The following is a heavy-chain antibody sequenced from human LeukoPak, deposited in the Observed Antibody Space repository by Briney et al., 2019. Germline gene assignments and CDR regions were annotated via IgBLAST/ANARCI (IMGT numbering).Heavy chain of an antibody. CDR1: GFTVSSNY. D-gene: IGHD3-3*01. V-gene: IGHV3-53*01. CDR3: ARELRFLGFDY. Sequence: PGGSLRLSCAASGFTVSSNYMSWVRQAPGKGLEWVSVIYSGGSTYYADSGKGRFTISRDNSKNTLYLQMNSLRAEDTAVYYCARELRFLGFDYWGQGTLVTVSS. CDR2: IYSGGST. J-gene: IGHJ4*02.